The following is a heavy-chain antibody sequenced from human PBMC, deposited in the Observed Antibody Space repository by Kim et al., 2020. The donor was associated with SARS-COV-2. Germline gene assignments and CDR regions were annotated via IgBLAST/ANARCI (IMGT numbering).Heavy chain of an antibody. CDR3: AKVWIAAGFYNYYGMDV. V-gene: IGHV3-30*02. CDR2: ISYDGTEK. D-gene: IGHD6-13*01. Sequence: GGSLRLSCAASAFTFSSYGMHWVRQAPGKGLEWVALISYDGTEKYYGDSVRGRFTISRDNSKNMLYLQMNDLRNEDTAMYYCAKVWIAAGFYNYYGMDVWGQGTTVTVSS. CDR1: AFTFSSYG. J-gene: IGHJ6*02.